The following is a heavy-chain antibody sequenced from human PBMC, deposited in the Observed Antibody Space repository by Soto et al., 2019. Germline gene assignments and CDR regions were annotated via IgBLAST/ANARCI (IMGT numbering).Heavy chain of an antibody. J-gene: IGHJ4*02. D-gene: IGHD2-15*01. CDR1: GGSISSGDYY. V-gene: IGHV4-30-4*01. Sequence: SETLSLTCTVSGGSISSGDYYWSWIRQPPGKGLEWIGYIYYSGSTYYNPSLKSRVTISVDTSKNQFSLKLSSVTAADTAVYYCARGYGGGNDYFDYWGQGTLVTVSS. CDR3: ARGYGGGNDYFDY. CDR2: IYYSGST.